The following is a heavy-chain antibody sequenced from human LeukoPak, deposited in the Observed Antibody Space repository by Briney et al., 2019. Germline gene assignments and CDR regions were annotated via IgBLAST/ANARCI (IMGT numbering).Heavy chain of an antibody. CDR3: ARNDRGAFNI. CDR2: ISSGGNT. CDR1: GFTASRNY. V-gene: IGHV3-53*01. J-gene: IGHJ3*02. D-gene: IGHD3-22*01. Sequence: GGSLRLACAAPGFTASRNYMSWVRQAPGKGLEWVSVISSGGNTYYTDSVKGRFTISRDNSKNTLYLQMSSLRVEDTAVYYCARNDRGAFNIWGQGTMVTVSS.